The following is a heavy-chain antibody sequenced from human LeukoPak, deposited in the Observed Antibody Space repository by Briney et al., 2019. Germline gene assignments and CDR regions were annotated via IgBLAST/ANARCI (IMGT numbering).Heavy chain of an antibody. CDR1: GYTFTSYG. Sequence: ASVKVSCKASGYTFTSYGISWVRQAPGQGLEWMGWISAYNGNANYAQKLQGRVTMTTDTSTSTAYMELRSLRSDDTAVYYCARGRELEPKGAFDIWGQGTMVTVSS. J-gene: IGHJ3*02. CDR3: ARGRELEPKGAFDI. CDR2: ISAYNGNA. D-gene: IGHD1-1*01. V-gene: IGHV1-18*01.